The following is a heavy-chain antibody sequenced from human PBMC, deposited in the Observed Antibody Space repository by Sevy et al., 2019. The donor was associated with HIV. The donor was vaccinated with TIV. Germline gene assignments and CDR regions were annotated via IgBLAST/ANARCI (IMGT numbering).Heavy chain of an antibody. CDR2: ISDLSNYI. CDR3: ARDRCTITSCHEGNWFDP. J-gene: IGHJ5*02. V-gene: IGHV3-21*01. CDR1: GFTFSSYS. Sequence: GGSLRLSCAASGFTFSSYSMNWVRQAPGKGLEWVSSISDLSNYIYYADSVKGRFTISRDNAKNSLYLQMNSLRPEDTAVYYCARDRCTITSCHEGNWFDPWGQGTLVTVSS. D-gene: IGHD2-2*01.